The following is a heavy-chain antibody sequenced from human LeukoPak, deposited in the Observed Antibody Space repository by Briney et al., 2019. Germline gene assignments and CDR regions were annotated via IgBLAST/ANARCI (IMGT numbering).Heavy chain of an antibody. Sequence: PSETLPLTCTVSGGSISSYYWSWIRQPPGKGLEWIGYIYYSGSTNYNPSLKSRVTISVDTSKNQFSLKLSSVTAADTAVYYCARVEWGSSGWFDYWGQGTLVTVSS. CDR3: ARVEWGSSGWFDY. CDR1: GGSISSYY. J-gene: IGHJ4*02. D-gene: IGHD6-19*01. CDR2: IYYSGST. V-gene: IGHV4-59*01.